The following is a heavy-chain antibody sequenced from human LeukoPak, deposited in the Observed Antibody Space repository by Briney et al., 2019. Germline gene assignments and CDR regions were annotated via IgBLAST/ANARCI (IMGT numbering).Heavy chain of an antibody. V-gene: IGHV3-74*01. CDR1: GLTFRQYW. CDR3: AKGGATVIDY. Sequence: HPGVTLRLSCAASGLTFRQYWMLCVRHAPAKGLVWVSGINRDWRRTTSADSAKGRFPNHRDIAKNTLHLQMNSLRAEDTAVYYCAKGGATVIDYWGQGTLVTVSS. D-gene: IGHD4-17*01. J-gene: IGHJ4*02. CDR2: INRDWRRT.